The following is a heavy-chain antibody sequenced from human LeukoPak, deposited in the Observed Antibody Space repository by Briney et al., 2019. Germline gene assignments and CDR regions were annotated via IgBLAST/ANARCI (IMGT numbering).Heavy chain of an antibody. CDR3: ARLHTMIVVRLGLSTDPNWFDP. J-gene: IGHJ5*02. Sequence: GESLKISCKGSGYSFTSYWIGWVRQMPGKGLELMGIIYPGDSDTRYSPSFQGQVTISADKSISTAYLQWSSLKAADTAAYYCARLHTMIVVRLGLSTDPNWFDPWGQGTLVTVSS. CDR1: GYSFTSYW. D-gene: IGHD3-22*01. V-gene: IGHV5-51*01. CDR2: IYPGDSDT.